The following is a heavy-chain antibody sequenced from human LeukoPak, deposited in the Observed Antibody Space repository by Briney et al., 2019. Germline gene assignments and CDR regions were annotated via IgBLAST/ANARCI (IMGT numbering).Heavy chain of an antibody. CDR1: GYTFTSYY. D-gene: IGHD5-24*01. J-gene: IGHJ4*02. CDR2: INPSGGST. Sequence: ASVKVSCKASGYTFTSYYMHWVRQAPGQGLEWMGVINPSGGSTSYAQKFQGRVTMTRDTSTSTVYMELSSLRSEDTAVYYCASRDPVEMATNDFDYWGQGTLVTVS. CDR3: ASRDPVEMATNDFDY. V-gene: IGHV1-46*01.